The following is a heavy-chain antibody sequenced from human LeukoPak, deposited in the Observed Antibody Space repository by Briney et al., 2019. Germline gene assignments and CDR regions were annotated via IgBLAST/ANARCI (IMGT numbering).Heavy chain of an antibody. CDR2: INHSGST. Sequence: SETLSLTCAVYGGSFSGYYWSWIRQPPGKGLEWIGEINHSGSTNYNPSLKSRVTISVDTSKNQFSLKLSSVTAADTAVYYCARLTRPGSSWYRDYWGQGTLVTVSS. D-gene: IGHD6-13*01. J-gene: IGHJ4*02. CDR1: GGSFSGYY. V-gene: IGHV4-34*01. CDR3: ARLTRPGSSWYRDY.